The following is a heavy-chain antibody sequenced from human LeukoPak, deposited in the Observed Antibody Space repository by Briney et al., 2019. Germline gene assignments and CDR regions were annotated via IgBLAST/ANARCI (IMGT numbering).Heavy chain of an antibody. D-gene: IGHD2-15*01. J-gene: IGHJ4*02. CDR3: AIGYCSSDNCPDY. V-gene: IGHV3-66*01. CDR2: IYSGGST. Sequence: PGGSLRLSCAASGFTVSRNYMSWVRQAPGKGLEWVSVIYSGGSTYYADSVKGRFTISRDNAKKSLWLQMNSLRAEDTAVYYCAIGYCSSDNCPDYWGQGTLVTVSS. CDR1: GFTVSRNY.